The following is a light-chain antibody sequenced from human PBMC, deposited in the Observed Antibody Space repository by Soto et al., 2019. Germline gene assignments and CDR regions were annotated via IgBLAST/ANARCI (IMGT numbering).Light chain of an antibody. Sequence: DIQMTQSPSTLSASVGDRVTITCRASQSISSWLAWYQQKPGKAPKVLIYDASSLESGVPSRFSGSGSGTEFTVAISSLQPDDFATYYCQQYNDNWTFGQGTKVEIK. CDR1: QSISSW. CDR2: DAS. V-gene: IGKV1-5*01. J-gene: IGKJ1*01. CDR3: QQYNDNWT.